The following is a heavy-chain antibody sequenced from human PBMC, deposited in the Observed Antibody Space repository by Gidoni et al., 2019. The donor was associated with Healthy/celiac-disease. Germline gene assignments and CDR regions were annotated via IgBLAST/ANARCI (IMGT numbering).Heavy chain of an antibody. CDR3: ARETYCSGGSCPVDY. J-gene: IGHJ4*02. Sequence: QVQLVESGGGVVQPGRSLRLSCAASGFPFRSYGLHWVRQAPGKGLGWVAVIWYDGSNKYYADSVKGRFTISRDNSKNTLYLQMNSLRAEDTAVYYCARETYCSGGSCPVDYWGQGTLVTVSS. V-gene: IGHV3-33*08. CDR2: IWYDGSNK. CDR1: GFPFRSYG. D-gene: IGHD2-15*01.